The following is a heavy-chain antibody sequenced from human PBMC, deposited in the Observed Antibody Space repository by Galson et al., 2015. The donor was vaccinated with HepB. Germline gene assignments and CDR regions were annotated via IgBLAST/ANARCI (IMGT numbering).Heavy chain of an antibody. Sequence: CAISGDSVSRNDVVWNWIRQSPLRGLEWLGRTYFRSNWHNDYASSVKGRIKVNSDTSKNQFSLQLSSVTPGDTAVYYCARGYSGSWEFYFDYWGQGTLVIVSS. V-gene: IGHV6-1*01. D-gene: IGHD6-13*01. J-gene: IGHJ4*02. CDR2: TYFRSNWHN. CDR1: GDSVSRNDVV. CDR3: ARGYSGSWEFYFDY.